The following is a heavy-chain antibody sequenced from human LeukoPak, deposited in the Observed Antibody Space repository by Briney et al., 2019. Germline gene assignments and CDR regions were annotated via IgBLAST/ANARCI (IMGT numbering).Heavy chain of an antibody. J-gene: IGHJ3*02. Sequence: GGSLRLSCAASGFTFSRYEMNWVRQAPGKGLEWVSYISSSGSTIYYADSVKGRFTISRDNAKNSLYLQMNSLRAEDTAVYYCARDLDPSRAFDIWGQGTMVTVSS. CDR1: GFTFSRYE. D-gene: IGHD3-9*01. CDR2: ISSSGSTI. CDR3: ARDLDPSRAFDI. V-gene: IGHV3-48*03.